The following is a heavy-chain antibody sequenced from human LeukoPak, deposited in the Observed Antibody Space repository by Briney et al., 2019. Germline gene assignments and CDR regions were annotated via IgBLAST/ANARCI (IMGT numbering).Heavy chain of an antibody. Sequence: SETLSLTCTVSGGPISSYYWSWIRQPPGKGLEWIGYIYYSGSTNYNPSLKSRVTISVDTSKNQFSLKLSSVTAADTAVYYCARERGYCSGGSCYTGDVRFDPWGQGTLVTVSS. V-gene: IGHV4-59*01. CDR2: IYYSGST. CDR3: ARERGYCSGGSCYTGDVRFDP. CDR1: GGPISSYY. D-gene: IGHD2-15*01. J-gene: IGHJ5*02.